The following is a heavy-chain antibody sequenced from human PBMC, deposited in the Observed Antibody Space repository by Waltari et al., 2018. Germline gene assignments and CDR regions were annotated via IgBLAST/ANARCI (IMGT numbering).Heavy chain of an antibody. J-gene: IGHJ3*02. CDR3: ARHRTRAYYDFWSGYYTLLGAFDI. V-gene: IGHV4-38-2*01. CDR1: GYSISSGYY. Sequence: QVQLQESGPGLVKPSETLSLTCAVSGYSISSGYYWGWIRQPPGKGMEWIGSIYPSGSTYYNPSLKSRVTISVDTSKNQFSLKLSSVTAADTAVYYCARHRTRAYYDFWSGYYTLLGAFDIWGQGTMVTVSS. CDR2: IYPSGST. D-gene: IGHD3-3*01.